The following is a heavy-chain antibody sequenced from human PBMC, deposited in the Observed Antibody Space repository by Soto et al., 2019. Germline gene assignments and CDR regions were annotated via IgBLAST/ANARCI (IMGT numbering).Heavy chain of an antibody. CDR2: ISAYNGNT. CDR1: GYTFTSYG. D-gene: IGHD3-22*01. Sequence: GASVKVSCKASGYTFTSYGISWVRQAPGQGLEWMGWISAYNGNTNYAQKLQGRVTMTTDTSTSTAYMELRSLRSDDTAVYYCARDLLYYYDSSGYYYPSLYYGMDVWGQGTTVTVS. J-gene: IGHJ6*02. V-gene: IGHV1-18*01. CDR3: ARDLLYYYDSSGYYYPSLYYGMDV.